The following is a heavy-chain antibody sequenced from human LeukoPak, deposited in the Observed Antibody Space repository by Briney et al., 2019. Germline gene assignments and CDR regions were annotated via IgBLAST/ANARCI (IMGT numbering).Heavy chain of an antibody. CDR2: ISAYNGNT. CDR1: GYTFTSYG. V-gene: IGHV1-18*01. Sequence: ASVKVSCKASGYTFTSYGISWVRQAPGQGLEWMGWISAYNGNTNYAQKLQGRVTMTTDTSTSTAYMELSSLRSEDTAVYYCALMVRGVIPFDYWGQGTLVTVSS. CDR3: ALMVRGVIPFDY. J-gene: IGHJ4*02. D-gene: IGHD3-10*01.